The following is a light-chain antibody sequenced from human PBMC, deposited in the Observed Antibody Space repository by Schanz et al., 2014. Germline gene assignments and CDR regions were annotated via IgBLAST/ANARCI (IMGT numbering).Light chain of an antibody. Sequence: QSALTQPPSASGSPGQSVTISCTGTSSDVGGYNFVSWFQQHPGKAPKLMIYDVSNRPSGVSTRFSGSKSGNTASLTISGLQAEDEADYYCNSYTRTTLVVFGGGTKLTVL. CDR2: DVS. CDR3: NSYTRTTLVV. CDR1: SSDVGGYNF. J-gene: IGLJ2*01. V-gene: IGLV2-14*03.